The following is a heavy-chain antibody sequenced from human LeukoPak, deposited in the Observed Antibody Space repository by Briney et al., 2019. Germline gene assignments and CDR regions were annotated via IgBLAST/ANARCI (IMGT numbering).Heavy chain of an antibody. V-gene: IGHV3-7*03. CDR2: IKQDESEE. J-gene: IGHJ3*02. CDR1: GFTFSSYG. Sequence: HPGGSLRLSCAASGFTFSSYGMHWVRQAPGKGLEWVANIKQDESEEYYVDSVKGRFTISRDNAKNSLYLQMNSLRAEDTAVYYCAREALHDAFDIWGQGTMVTVS. CDR3: AREALHDAFDI.